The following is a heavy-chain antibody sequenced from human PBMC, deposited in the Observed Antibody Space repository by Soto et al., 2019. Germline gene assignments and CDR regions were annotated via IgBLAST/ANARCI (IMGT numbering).Heavy chain of an antibody. D-gene: IGHD2-15*01. V-gene: IGHV3-15*07. CDR2: FKTSAGGGAT. J-gene: IGHJ6*02. CDR1: GFSFNEAW. Sequence: EVQLVESAGGLVKPGGSLRLSCVASGFSFNEAWMSWVRQAPGEGLEWVGRFKTSAGGGATDYAAPVQGRFTISRDDSKNALYLHMNSLRTEDTAIYYCTTGSVEGIWGQGTTVTVSS. CDR3: TTGSVEGI.